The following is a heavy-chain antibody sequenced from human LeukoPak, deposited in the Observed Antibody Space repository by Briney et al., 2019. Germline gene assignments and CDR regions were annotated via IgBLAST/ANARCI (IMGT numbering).Heavy chain of an antibody. J-gene: IGHJ4*02. CDR2: IIPIFGTA. CDR3: ARSLYYDILTGYYYYFDY. Sequence: GSSVKVSCKASGGTCSSYAISWVRQAPGQGLEWMGGIIPIFGTANYAQKFQGRVTITADKSTSTAYMELSSLRSEDTAVYYCARSLYYDILTGYYYYFDYWGQGTLVTVSS. CDR1: GGTCSSYA. V-gene: IGHV1-69*06. D-gene: IGHD3-9*01.